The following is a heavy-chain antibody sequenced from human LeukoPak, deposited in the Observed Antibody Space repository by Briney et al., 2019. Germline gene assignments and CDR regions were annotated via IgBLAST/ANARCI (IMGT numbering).Heavy chain of an antibody. J-gene: IGHJ5*02. CDR2: ISSSGSTI. D-gene: IGHD3-3*01. CDR3: ARGSPDFWSPYNWFDP. Sequence: GGSLRLSYAASGFTFSDYYMSWIRQAPGKGLEWVSYISSSGSTIYHAASVKGRFTISRENAKPSLYLQMNSLRAEDTAVYYCARGSPDFWSPYNWFDPWGQGTLVTVSS. V-gene: IGHV3-11*04. CDR1: GFTFSDYY.